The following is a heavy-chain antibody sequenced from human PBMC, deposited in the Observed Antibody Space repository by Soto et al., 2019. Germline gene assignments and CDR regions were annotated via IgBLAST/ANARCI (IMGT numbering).Heavy chain of an antibody. CDR2: ISSSSSYI. V-gene: IGHV3-21*01. D-gene: IGHD6-6*01. Sequence: PGGSLRLSCAASGFTFSSYSMNWVRQAPGKGLEWVSSISSSSSYIYYADSVKGRFTISRDNAKNSLYLQMNSLRAEDTAVYYCATDEAARPPFTFAYWGQGTLVTVSS. CDR3: ATDEAARPPFTFAY. CDR1: GFTFSSYS. J-gene: IGHJ4*02.